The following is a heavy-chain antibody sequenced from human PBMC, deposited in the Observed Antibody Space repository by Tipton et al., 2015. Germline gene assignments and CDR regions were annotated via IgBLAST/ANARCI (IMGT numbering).Heavy chain of an antibody. V-gene: IGHV4-39*01. Sequence: TLSLTCSVSGGSIDTISYYWGWIRQPPGKGLEWIGSIYYTGSTYYNPSLKSRVTISRDTSKNQFSLKLTSVTAADTAVYYCARHYTLIYYYYGMDVWGQGTTVTVSS. CDR1: GGSIDTISYY. CDR2: IYYTGST. J-gene: IGHJ6*02. CDR3: ARHYTLIYYYYGMDV. D-gene: IGHD2/OR15-2a*01.